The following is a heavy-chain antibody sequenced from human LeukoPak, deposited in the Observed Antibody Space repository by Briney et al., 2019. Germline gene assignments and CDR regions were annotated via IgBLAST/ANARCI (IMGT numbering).Heavy chain of an antibody. CDR2: IVVGSGNT. D-gene: IGHD2-15*01. Sequence: SVKVSCKASGFTFTSSAVQWVRQARGQRLEWIGWIVVGSGNTNYAQKFQERVTITRDMSTSTAYMEPSSLRSEDTAVYYCAADEPHCSGGSCRGGWGQGTLVTVSS. V-gene: IGHV1-58*01. CDR1: GFTFTSSA. J-gene: IGHJ4*02. CDR3: AADEPHCSGGSCRGG.